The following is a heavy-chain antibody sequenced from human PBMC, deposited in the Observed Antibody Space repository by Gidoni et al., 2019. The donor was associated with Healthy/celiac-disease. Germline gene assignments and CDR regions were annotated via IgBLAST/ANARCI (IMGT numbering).Heavy chain of an antibody. Sequence: QVQLVESGGGVVQPGRSLRLSCAASGFTFSSYAMHWVRQAPGKGLEWVAVRSYDGSNKYYADSVKGRFTISRDNSKNTLYLQMNSLRAEDTAVYYCARDQSGAAGSGWSVAATGYYYGMDVWGQGTTVTVSS. V-gene: IGHV3-30-3*01. D-gene: IGHD6-19*01. CDR3: ARDQSGAAGSGWSVAATGYYYGMDV. J-gene: IGHJ6*02. CDR1: GFTFSSYA. CDR2: RSYDGSNK.